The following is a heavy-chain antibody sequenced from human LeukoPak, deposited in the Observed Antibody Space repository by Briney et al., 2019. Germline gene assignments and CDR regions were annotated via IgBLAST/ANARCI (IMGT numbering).Heavy chain of an antibody. D-gene: IGHD2-15*01. CDR3: AREQKGAYCSGGSCYSYFFDMDV. V-gene: IGHV4-30-2*01. CDR2: IYHSGST. CDR1: GGSISSGGYS. Sequence: TASETLSLTCAVSGGSISSGGYSWSWIRQPPGKGLEWIGYIYHSGSTYYNPSLKSRVTISVDRSKNQFSLKLSSVTAADTAVYYCAREQKGAYCSGGSCYSYFFDMDVWGQGTTVTVSS. J-gene: IGHJ6*02.